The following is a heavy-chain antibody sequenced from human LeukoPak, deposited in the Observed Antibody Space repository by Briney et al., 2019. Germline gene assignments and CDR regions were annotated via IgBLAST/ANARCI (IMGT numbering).Heavy chain of an antibody. V-gene: IGHV4-59*11. CDR3: ARWGSSWEYNWFDP. Sequence: SETLSLTCTVSGGSISSHYWSWIRQPPGKGLEWIGYIYYSGSTNYNPSLKSRVTISVDTSKNQFSLKLSSVTAADTAVYYCARWGSSWEYNWFDPWGQGTLVTVSS. CDR2: IYYSGST. CDR1: GGSISSHY. J-gene: IGHJ5*02. D-gene: IGHD6-13*01.